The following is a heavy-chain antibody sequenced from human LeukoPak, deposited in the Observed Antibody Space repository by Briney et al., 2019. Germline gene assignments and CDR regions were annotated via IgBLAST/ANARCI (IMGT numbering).Heavy chain of an antibody. D-gene: IGHD2/OR15-2a*01. CDR3: VSFYETY. Sequence: PGGSLRLSCAASGSYWMHWVRQAPGKGLVWVSHINSDGSWTSYADSVKGRFTISKDNAKNTVYLQMNNLRAEDTTVYYCVSFYETYWGRGTLVTVSS. CDR2: INSDGSWT. CDR1: GSYW. J-gene: IGHJ4*02. V-gene: IGHV3-74*01.